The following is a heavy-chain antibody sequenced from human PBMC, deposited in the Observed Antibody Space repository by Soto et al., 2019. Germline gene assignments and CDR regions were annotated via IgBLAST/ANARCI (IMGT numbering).Heavy chain of an antibody. Sequence: EVQLLESGGGLVQPGGSLRLSCAASGFSFSSYAMSWVRQAPGKGLEWVSAISGSGGSTYYADSVKGRFTISRDNSKNTLYLQMNSLRAEDTAVSYCAKDFWSGYYINIGWFDPWGQGTLVTVSS. CDR3: AKDFWSGYYINIGWFDP. CDR1: GFSFSSYA. J-gene: IGHJ5*02. D-gene: IGHD3-3*01. V-gene: IGHV3-23*01. CDR2: ISGSGGST.